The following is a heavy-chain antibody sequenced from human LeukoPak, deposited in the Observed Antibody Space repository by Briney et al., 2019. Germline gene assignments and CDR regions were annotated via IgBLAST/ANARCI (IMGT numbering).Heavy chain of an antibody. Sequence: PGGSLRLPCAASGFTFSSYWMSWVRQAPGKGLEWVANIKQDGSEKYYVDSVKGRFTISRDNAKNSLYLQMNSLRAEDTAVYYCARVLGAAAVQLYFDYWGQGTLVTVSS. V-gene: IGHV3-7*03. CDR2: IKQDGSEK. D-gene: IGHD6-13*01. CDR1: GFTFSSYW. CDR3: ARVLGAAAVQLYFDY. J-gene: IGHJ4*02.